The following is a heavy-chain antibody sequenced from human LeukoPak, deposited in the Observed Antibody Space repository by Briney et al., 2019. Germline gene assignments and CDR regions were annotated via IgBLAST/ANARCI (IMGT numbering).Heavy chain of an antibody. J-gene: IGHJ5*02. V-gene: IGHV4-59*01. Sequence: SETLSLTCTVSGGSISSYYWSWIRQPPGKGLEWIGYIYYSGSTNYNPSLKSRVTISVDTSKNQFSLKLSSVTAADTAVYYCARSSTSCCNWFDPWGQGTLVTVSS. CDR2: IYYSGST. CDR1: GGSISSYY. CDR3: ARSSTSCCNWFDP. D-gene: IGHD2-2*01.